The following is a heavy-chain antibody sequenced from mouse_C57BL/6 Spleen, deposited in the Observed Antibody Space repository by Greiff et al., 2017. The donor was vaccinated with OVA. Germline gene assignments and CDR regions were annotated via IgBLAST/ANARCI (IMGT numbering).Heavy chain of an antibody. Sequence: VQLKQSGPELVKPGASVKMSCKASGYTFTDYNMHWVKQSHGKSLEWIGYINPNNGGTSYNQKFKGKATLTVNKSSSTAYMELRSLTSEDSAVYYCARERGTAQSHYFDYWGQGTTLTVSS. D-gene: IGHD3-2*02. V-gene: IGHV1-22*01. CDR1: GYTFTDYN. CDR3: ARERGTAQSHYFDY. J-gene: IGHJ2*01. CDR2: INPNNGGT.